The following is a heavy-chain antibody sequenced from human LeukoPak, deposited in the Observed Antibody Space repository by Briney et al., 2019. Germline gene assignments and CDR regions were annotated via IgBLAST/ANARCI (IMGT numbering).Heavy chain of an antibody. J-gene: IGHJ4*02. CDR3: ARDYDSSSIDY. D-gene: IGHD6-6*01. V-gene: IGHV1-46*01. Sequence: ASVKVSCKASVYILTRYYMHWVRHAPGQGLEWMGIIHPSGGSTSYAQKFQGRVTMTRDTSTSTLYMELSSLRSEDTAVYYCARDYDSSSIDYWGQGTLVTVSS. CDR1: VYILTRYY. CDR2: IHPSGGST.